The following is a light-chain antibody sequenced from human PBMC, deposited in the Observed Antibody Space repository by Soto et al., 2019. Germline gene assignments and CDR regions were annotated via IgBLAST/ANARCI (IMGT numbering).Light chain of an antibody. J-gene: IGLJ2*01. V-gene: IGLV2-23*03. Sequence: QSVLTQPASVSGSPGQSITISCTATSSDFGIYDLVSWYQQHPGKAPKVIIFEGSKRPSGVSNRFSGSTSGNTASLTISGLQAGDEADYHCCSYAGNRTFVFGGGTKLTVL. CDR2: EGS. CDR3: CSYAGNRTFV. CDR1: SSDFGIYDL.